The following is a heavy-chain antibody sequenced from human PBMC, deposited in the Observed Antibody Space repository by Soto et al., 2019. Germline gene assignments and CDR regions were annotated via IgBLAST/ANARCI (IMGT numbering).Heavy chain of an antibody. CDR3: ARRARTATTNWGAFDV. J-gene: IGHJ3*01. V-gene: IGHV3-23*01. CDR2: MSYSADKP. Sequence: EVLLLESGGGLVQPGGSLRLSCAASGFTFNTYVTNWVRQAPGKGLEWVSTMSYSADKPHYADSVKGRFTISRDNSRDTLFLQMNSLRADDAAVYYCARRARTATTNWGAFDVWGQGTMVTVSS. D-gene: IGHD1-7*01. CDR1: GFTFNTYV.